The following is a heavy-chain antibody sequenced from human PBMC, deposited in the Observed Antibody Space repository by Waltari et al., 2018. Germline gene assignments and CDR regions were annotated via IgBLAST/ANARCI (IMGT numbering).Heavy chain of an antibody. V-gene: IGHV3-23*01. J-gene: IGHJ4*02. D-gene: IGHD3-16*01. Sequence: EVQLLESGGGLVQPGGSLRLSCAASGFTFSSYAMSWVRQAPGKGLEGVSAIRGSGGSTYYADSVKGRFTISRDNSKNTLYLQMNSLRAEDTAVYYCAKDLGDTQGVDYWGQGTLVTVSS. CDR3: AKDLGDTQGVDY. CDR1: GFTFSSYA. CDR2: IRGSGGST.